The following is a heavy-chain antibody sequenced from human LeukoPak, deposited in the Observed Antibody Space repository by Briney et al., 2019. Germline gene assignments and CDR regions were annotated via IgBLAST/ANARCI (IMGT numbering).Heavy chain of an antibody. J-gene: IGHJ3*02. V-gene: IGHV1-18*01. CDR1: GYTFTSYG. D-gene: IGHD2-15*01. CDR2: ISVYNGNT. Sequence: ASVKVSCKASGYTFTSYGISWVRQAPGQGLEWMGWISVYNGNTNYVQKLQGRVTMTTDTSTSTAYMELRSLRSDDTAVYYCASPYCSGGTCYAHDAFDIWGQGTMVTVSS. CDR3: ASPYCSGGTCYAHDAFDI.